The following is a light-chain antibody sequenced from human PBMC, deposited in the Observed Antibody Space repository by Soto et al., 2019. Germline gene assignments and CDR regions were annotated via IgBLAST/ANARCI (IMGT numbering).Light chain of an antibody. CDR3: QQYGSSQWT. V-gene: IGKV3-20*01. Sequence: DIVLTQSPATLSLSPGERATLSFRASQSVSSNLAWYQQKPGQAPRLLIYGASSRATGIPDRFSGSGSGTDFTLTISRLEPEDFAVYYCQQYGSSQWTFGQGTKVDIK. CDR1: QSVSSN. CDR2: GAS. J-gene: IGKJ1*01.